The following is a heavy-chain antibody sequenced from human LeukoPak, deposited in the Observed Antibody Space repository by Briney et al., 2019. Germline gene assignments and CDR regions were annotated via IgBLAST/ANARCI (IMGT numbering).Heavy chain of an antibody. CDR2: ISWNSGSI. J-gene: IGHJ6*02. CDR1: GFTFDDYA. D-gene: IGHD5-12*01. Sequence: GGSLRLSCAASGFTFDDYAMHWVRQAPGKGLEWVSGISWNSGSIGYADSVKGRFTISRDNAKNSLYLQMNSLRAEDTALYYCAKASSGYDSDYYGKDVWGQGTTVTVSS. V-gene: IGHV3-9*01. CDR3: AKASSGYDSDYYGKDV.